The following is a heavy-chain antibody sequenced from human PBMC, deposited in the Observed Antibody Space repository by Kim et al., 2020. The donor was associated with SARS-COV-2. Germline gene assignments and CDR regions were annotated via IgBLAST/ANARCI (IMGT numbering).Heavy chain of an antibody. CDR3: TTTVDY. J-gene: IGHJ4*02. Sequence: GGSLRLSCAVSGLSFSDYYMGWIRQAQGKGLEWVAYISNGGSSTYYTDSVKGRFTISRDNAKNSLFLQMSSPTAEDTAVYFCTTTVDYWGRGTLVTVSS. CDR1: GLSFSDYY. CDR2: ISNGGSST. V-gene: IGHV3-11*01.